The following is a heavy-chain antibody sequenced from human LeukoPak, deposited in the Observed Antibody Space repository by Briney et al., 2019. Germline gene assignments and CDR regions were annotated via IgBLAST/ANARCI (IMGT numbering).Heavy chain of an antibody. CDR1: GYTFTSYG. Sequence: ASVKVSCKASGYTFTSYGISWVRQAPGQGLEWMGWISAYNGNTNYAQNLQGRVTMTTDTSTSTAYMELRSLRSDDAAVYYCARGAPYSSGRYLFDYWGQGTLVTVSS. D-gene: IGHD6-19*01. V-gene: IGHV1-18*01. J-gene: IGHJ4*02. CDR3: ARGAPYSSGRYLFDY. CDR2: ISAYNGNT.